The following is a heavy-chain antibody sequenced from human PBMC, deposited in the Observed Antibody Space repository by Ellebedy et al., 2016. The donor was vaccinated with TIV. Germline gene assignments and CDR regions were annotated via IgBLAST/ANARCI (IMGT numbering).Heavy chain of an antibody. J-gene: IGHJ4*02. D-gene: IGHD2-15*01. Sequence: GESLKISCAGTGFTFSDHWMNWVRQAPGKGLEWVGRIKSKTDGGTTDYDAPVKGRFTISRDDSKNTLYLQMNSLKTEDTAVYYCTTVVVVAATPAVDYWGQGTLVTVSS. CDR1: GFTFSDHW. V-gene: IGHV3-15*01. CDR2: IKSKTDGGTT. CDR3: TTVVVVAATPAVDY.